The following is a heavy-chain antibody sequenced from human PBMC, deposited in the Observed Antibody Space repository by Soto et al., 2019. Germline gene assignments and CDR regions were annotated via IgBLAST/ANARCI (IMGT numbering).Heavy chain of an antibody. CDR2: IDPSDSYT. Sequence: PGESLRISCKGSGYNFTSYWISWVRQMPGKGLEWMGRIDPSDSYTNYSPSFQGHVTISADKSISTAYLQWSSLKASDTAMYYCARQHIFGWQIYYYGMDVWGQRTTVSVS. V-gene: IGHV5-10-1*01. J-gene: IGHJ6*02. CDR3: ARQHIFGWQIYYYGMDV. CDR1: GYNFTSYW. D-gene: IGHD2-21*01.